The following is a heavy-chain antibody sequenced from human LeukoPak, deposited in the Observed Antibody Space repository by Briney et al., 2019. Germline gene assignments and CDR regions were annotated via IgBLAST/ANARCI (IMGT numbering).Heavy chain of an antibody. J-gene: IGHJ4*02. D-gene: IGHD6-13*01. CDR1: GYTFTSYD. Sequence: ASVKVSCKASGYTFTSYDINWVRQATGQGLEWMGWMNPNSGNTGYAQKFQGRVTITRNTSISTAYMELSSLRSEDAAVYYCSRGTYSSSWFLDYWGQGTLVTVSS. CDR3: SRGTYSSSWFLDY. CDR2: MNPNSGNT. V-gene: IGHV1-8*03.